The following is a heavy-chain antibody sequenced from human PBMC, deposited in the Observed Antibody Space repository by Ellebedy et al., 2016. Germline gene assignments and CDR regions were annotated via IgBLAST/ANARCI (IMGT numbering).Heavy chain of an antibody. CDR1: GFTFSSYA. J-gene: IGHJ4*02. Sequence: GESLKISXAASGFTFSSYAMSWVRQAPGKGLEWVSAISGSGGSTYYADSVKGRFTISRDNSKNTLYLQMNSLRAEDTAVYYCARELGYSSGWDFDYWGQGTLVTVSS. D-gene: IGHD6-19*01. CDR3: ARELGYSSGWDFDY. V-gene: IGHV3-23*01. CDR2: ISGSGGST.